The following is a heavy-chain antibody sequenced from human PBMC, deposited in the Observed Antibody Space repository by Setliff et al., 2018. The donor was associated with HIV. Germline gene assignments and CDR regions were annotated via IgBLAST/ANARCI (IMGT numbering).Heavy chain of an antibody. CDR1: GYSINSGSS. V-gene: IGHV4-38-2*01. J-gene: IGHJ5*02. CDR3: ARPRRVRSRAWYWFDI. D-gene: IGHD6-19*01. CDR2: IYQSGSI. Sequence: PLETLSLTCAASGYSINSGSSRAWIRQPPGQGPQWIGSIYQSGSIYYNPSLQSRVTISVDSSKNQFSLTLFSVTAADTAVYYCARPRRVRSRAWYWFDIWGQGTLVTVSS.